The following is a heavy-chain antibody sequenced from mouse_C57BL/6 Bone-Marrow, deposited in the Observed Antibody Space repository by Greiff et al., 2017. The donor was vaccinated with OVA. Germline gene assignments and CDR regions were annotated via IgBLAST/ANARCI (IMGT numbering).Heavy chain of an antibody. CDR1: GFTFSDFY. CDR3: ARDGGDYYGSSYWYFDV. J-gene: IGHJ1*03. D-gene: IGHD1-1*01. Sequence: EVNLVESGGGLVQSGRSLRLSCATSGFTFSDFYMEWVRQAPGKGLEWIAASRNKANDYTTEYSASVKGRFIVSRDTSQSILYLQMNALRAEDTAIYYCARDGGDYYGSSYWYFDVWGTGTTVTVSS. CDR2: SRNKANDYTT. V-gene: IGHV7-1*01.